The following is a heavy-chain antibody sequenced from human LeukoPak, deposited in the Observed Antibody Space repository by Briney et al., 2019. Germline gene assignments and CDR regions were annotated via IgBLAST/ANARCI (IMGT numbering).Heavy chain of an antibody. J-gene: IGHJ3*02. CDR2: INPNTGGT. D-gene: IGHD3-10*01. CDR3: ARDQVLLWFWETTDAFDI. Sequence: ASVKVSCKASGYTFTGYYMHWVRQAPGRGLEWMGWINPNTGGTNYAQEFQGRVTMTRETSISTAYMELSRLRSDDTAVYYCARDQVLLWFWETTDAFDIWGQGTMVTVSS. V-gene: IGHV1-2*02. CDR1: GYTFTGYY.